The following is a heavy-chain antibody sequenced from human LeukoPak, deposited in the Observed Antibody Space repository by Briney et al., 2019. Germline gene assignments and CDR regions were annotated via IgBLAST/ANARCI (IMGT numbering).Heavy chain of an antibody. CDR1: GYTFTSYG. Sequence: ASVKVSCKASGYTFTSYGISWVRQAPGQGLEWMGWISAYNGNTNYAQKLQGRVTMTTDTSASTAYMELSSLRSEDTAVYYCARDIRVLLSSGSYFAYWGQGTLVTVSS. V-gene: IGHV1-18*01. CDR2: ISAYNGNT. CDR3: ARDIRVLLSSGSYFAY. D-gene: IGHD1-26*01. J-gene: IGHJ4*02.